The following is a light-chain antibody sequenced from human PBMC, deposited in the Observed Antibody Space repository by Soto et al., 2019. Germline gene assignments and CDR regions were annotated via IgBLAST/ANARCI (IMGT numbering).Light chain of an antibody. Sequence: EIVLTQSPRTLSLSPGERATLSCRASQSVSSSYLAWYQQKPGQAPRLLIYGASSRATGIPDRFSGSGSGTDFTLTISRLEPEDFAVYYCQQYGRSPLTFGGGTKVEIK. J-gene: IGKJ4*01. V-gene: IGKV3-20*01. CDR3: QQYGRSPLT. CDR2: GAS. CDR1: QSVSSSY.